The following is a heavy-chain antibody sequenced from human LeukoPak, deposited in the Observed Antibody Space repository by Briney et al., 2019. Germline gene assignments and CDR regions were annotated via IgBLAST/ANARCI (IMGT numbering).Heavy chain of an antibody. D-gene: IGHD5-24*01. CDR1: GGTFTSYA. Sequence: GASVKVSCKPSGGTFTSYAISWVRQTPEEGLEWMGGIIAILGTANYAQKFQGRVTIAADESTSTAYMELSSLRSEDTAVYYCAREGHGPFWFDPWGQGTLVTVSS. CDR3: AREGHGPFWFDP. J-gene: IGHJ5*02. V-gene: IGHV1-69*13. CDR2: IIAILGTA.